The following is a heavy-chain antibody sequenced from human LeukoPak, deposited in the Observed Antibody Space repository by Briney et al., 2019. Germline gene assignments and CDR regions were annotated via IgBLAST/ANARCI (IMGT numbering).Heavy chain of an antibody. D-gene: IGHD3-3*01. V-gene: IGHV3-15*01. Sequence: GGSLRLSCAASGFTFSNAWMSWVRQAPGKGLEWVGRIKSKTDGGTTDYAAPVKGRFTISRDDSKNTLYLQMNSLKTEDTAVYYCTTDRPFYDFWSGYYSPWGQGTLVTVSS. CDR3: TTDRPFYDFWSGYYSP. CDR2: IKSKTDGGTT. CDR1: GFTFSNAW. J-gene: IGHJ5*02.